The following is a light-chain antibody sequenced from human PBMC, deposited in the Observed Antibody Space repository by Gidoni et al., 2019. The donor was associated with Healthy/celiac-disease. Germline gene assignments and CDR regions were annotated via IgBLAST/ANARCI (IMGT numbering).Light chain of an antibody. CDR2: GNS. Sequence: QSVLTQPPSVSGAPGLRVTISCTGSSSNIGAGYDVHWYQQLPGTAPNLLIYGNSNRPSGVPDRFSGSKSGTSASLAITGLQAEDEADYYCQSYDSSLSGSVFGGGTKLTVL. CDR3: QSYDSSLSGSV. CDR1: SSNIGAGYD. V-gene: IGLV1-40*01. J-gene: IGLJ2*01.